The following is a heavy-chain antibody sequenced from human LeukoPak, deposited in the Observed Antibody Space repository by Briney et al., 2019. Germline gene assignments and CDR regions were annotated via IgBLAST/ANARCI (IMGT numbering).Heavy chain of an antibody. D-gene: IGHD2-15*01. CDR1: GFTFSSYW. J-gene: IGHJ3*02. Sequence: GGSLRLSCAASGFTFSSYWMSWVRQAPGKGLEWVANIKIDGSEKYYVDSVKGRFTISRDNAKNSLYLQMNSLRAEDTAVYYCARSRSGGSCRDAFDIWGQGTMVTVSS. V-gene: IGHV3-7*01. CDR3: ARSRSGGSCRDAFDI. CDR2: IKIDGSEK.